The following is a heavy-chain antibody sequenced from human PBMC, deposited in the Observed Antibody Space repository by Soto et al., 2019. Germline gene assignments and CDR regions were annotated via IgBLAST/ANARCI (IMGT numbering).Heavy chain of an antibody. CDR3: ATVPTYP. V-gene: IGHV3-66*01. CDR1: GFTVSSNY. Sequence: EVQLVESGGGLVQPGGSLRLSCAASGFTVSSNYMTWVRQAPGKGLEWVSVIYSGGSTYYADSVKGRFTISRDNSKKTLYLQMNSLGAEDTAVYYCATVPTYPWGQGTLVTVSS. CDR2: IYSGGST. J-gene: IGHJ5*02. D-gene: IGHD6-6*01.